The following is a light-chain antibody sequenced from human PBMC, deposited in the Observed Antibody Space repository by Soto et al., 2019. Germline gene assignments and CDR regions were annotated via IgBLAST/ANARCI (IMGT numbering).Light chain of an antibody. CDR2: DAS. CDR3: QQRSNWPLT. Sequence: EIVLTQSPATLSLSPGERATLSCRASQSVSSYLAWYQQKPGQAPRLLIYDASNRATGIPARFSSSGSGTDFTLSISSLEPEDFAVYFCQQRSNWPLTFGGGTKVEIK. V-gene: IGKV3-11*01. CDR1: QSVSSY. J-gene: IGKJ4*01.